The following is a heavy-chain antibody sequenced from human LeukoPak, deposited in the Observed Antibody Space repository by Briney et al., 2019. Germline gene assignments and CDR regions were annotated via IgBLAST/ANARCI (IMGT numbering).Heavy chain of an antibody. CDR2: INHSGST. CDR3: ASSITMIARLPFDY. CDR1: GGSVSSGNYY. V-gene: IGHV4-34*01. Sequence: SETLSLTCTVSGGSVSSGNYYWSWIRQPPGKGLEWIGEINHSGSTNYNPSLKSRVTISVDTSKNQFSLKLSSVTAADTAVYYCASSITMIARLPFDYWGQGTLVTVSS. D-gene: IGHD3-22*01. J-gene: IGHJ4*02.